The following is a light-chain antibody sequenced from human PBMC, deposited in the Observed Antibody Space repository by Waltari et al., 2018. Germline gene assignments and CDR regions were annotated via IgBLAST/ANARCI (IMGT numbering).Light chain of an antibody. CDR1: QSLLHRNGYNY. CDR2: LGS. J-gene: IGKJ1*01. CDR3: MQSLQALWT. Sequence: DIVVTQSPLSLPVTPGEPASISCRSSQSLLHRNGYNYLEWYLQKPGQSPQLLRYLGSNRASGVPDRFSGSGSGTDVTLKISRVEAEDVGVYYCMQSLQALWTFGQGTKVEFK. V-gene: IGKV2-28*01.